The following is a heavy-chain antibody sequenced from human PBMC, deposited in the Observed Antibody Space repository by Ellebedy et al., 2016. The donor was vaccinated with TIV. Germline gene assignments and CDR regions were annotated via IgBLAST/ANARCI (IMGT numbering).Heavy chain of an antibody. V-gene: IGHV5-10-1*01. CDR3: ARARGSYYDKFDY. CDR1: GYSFTSYW. Sequence: GESLKISXKGSGYSFTSYWISWVRQMPGKGLEWMGRIDPSDSYTNYSPSFQGHVTISADKSISTAYLQWSSLKASDTAMYYCARARGSYYDKFDYWGQGTLVTVSS. CDR2: IDPSDSYT. D-gene: IGHD1-26*01. J-gene: IGHJ4*02.